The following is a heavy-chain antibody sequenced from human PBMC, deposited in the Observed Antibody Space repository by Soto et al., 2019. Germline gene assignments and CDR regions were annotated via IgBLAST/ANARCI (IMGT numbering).Heavy chain of an antibody. D-gene: IGHD2-15*01. CDR3: ARDGFIVVVVAATGFLDY. CDR1: GFTFSSYW. Sequence: LRLSCAASGFTFSSYWMSWVRPAPGKVLEWVANIKQDGSEKYYVDSVKGRFTISRDNAKNSLYLQMNSLRAEDTAVYYCARDGFIVVVVAATGFLDYGGQGTLVTVSS. V-gene: IGHV3-7*03. J-gene: IGHJ4*02. CDR2: IKQDGSEK.